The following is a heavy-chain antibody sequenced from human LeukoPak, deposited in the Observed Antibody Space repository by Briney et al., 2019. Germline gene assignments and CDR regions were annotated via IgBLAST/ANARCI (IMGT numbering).Heavy chain of an antibody. CDR2: LYPEDAET. CDR1: GYTLTELS. J-gene: IGHJ4*02. Sequence: ASVKVSCKVSGYTLTELSMHWVRQAPGKGLEWMGGLYPEDAETIYAQNFQGRVTMTEDTSTDTAYVELGSLRSEDTAVYFCAGGPPGQLFDYWGQGTLVTASS. CDR3: AGGPPGQLFDY. V-gene: IGHV1-24*01. D-gene: IGHD6-13*01.